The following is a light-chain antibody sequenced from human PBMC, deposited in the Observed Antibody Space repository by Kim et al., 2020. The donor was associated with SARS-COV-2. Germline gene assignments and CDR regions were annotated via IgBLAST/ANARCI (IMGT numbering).Light chain of an antibody. V-gene: IGLV3-1*01. CDR3: QVWVTDTDHYV. CDR2: QDS. Sequence: PGQTASITCSVDNLGDKYACWYQQKPGQSPGLVIYQDSKRPSGIPERFSGSKSANTATLTSGRVEAGDEADYYCQVWVTDTDHYVFGTGTKVTVL. CDR1: NLGDKY. J-gene: IGLJ1*01.